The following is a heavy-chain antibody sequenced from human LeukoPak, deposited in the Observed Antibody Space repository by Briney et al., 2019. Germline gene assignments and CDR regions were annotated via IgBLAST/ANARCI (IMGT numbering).Heavy chain of an antibody. CDR2: ISSSSSYI. CDR3: ARDMHYYDSSGYYLWDY. J-gene: IGHJ4*02. V-gene: IGHV3-21*01. Sequence: GGSLRLSCAASGFTFSSYSMNWVRQAPGKGLEWVSSISSSSSYIYYADSVKGRFTISRDNAKNSLYLQMNSLRAEDTAVYYCARDMHYYDSSGYYLWDYWGQGTLVTVSS. D-gene: IGHD3-22*01. CDR1: GFTFSSYS.